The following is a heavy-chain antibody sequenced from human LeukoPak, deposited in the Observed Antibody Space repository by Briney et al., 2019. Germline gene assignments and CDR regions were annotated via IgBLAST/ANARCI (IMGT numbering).Heavy chain of an antibody. CDR3: AKFPSTVTPIDY. CDR2: ISYDGSNK. Sequence: GGSLRLSCAASGFTFSSYGMHWVRQAPGKGLEWLAVISYDGSNKYYADSVKGRFTISRDNSKNTLYLQMNSLRAEDTAVYYCAKFPSTVTPIDYWGQGTLVTVSS. D-gene: IGHD4-17*01. CDR1: GFTFSSYG. J-gene: IGHJ4*02. V-gene: IGHV3-30*18.